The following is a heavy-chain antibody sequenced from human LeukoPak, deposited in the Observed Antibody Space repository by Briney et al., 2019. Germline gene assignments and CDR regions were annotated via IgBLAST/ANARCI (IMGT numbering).Heavy chain of an antibody. J-gene: IGHJ6*03. V-gene: IGHV4-38-2*01. CDR3: ARQYDSYFYYYLDL. CDR2: LYHPDST. Sequence: TSETLSLTCAVSGYPINSAYYWVWVRQPPGKGLEWIGSLYHPDSTYYNPSLESRVTISVDTSRNQFSLKLSFVTAADTAVYYCARQYDSYFYYYLDLWGTGTTVTVSS. CDR1: GYPINSAYY. D-gene: IGHD2-2*01.